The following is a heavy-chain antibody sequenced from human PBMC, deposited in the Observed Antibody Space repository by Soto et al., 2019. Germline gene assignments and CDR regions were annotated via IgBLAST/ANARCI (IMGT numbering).Heavy chain of an antibody. CDR2: ISAYNGNT. V-gene: IGHV1-18*01. Sequence: ASVKVSCKASGYTFTSYGISWVRQAPGQGLKRMRWISAYNGNTNYAQKLQGRVTMTTDTSTSTAYMELRSLRSDDTAVYYCASGIFKSYYYGSGSYSYYYYYGMDVWGQGTTVTVSS. D-gene: IGHD3-10*01. CDR3: ASGIFKSYYYGSGSYSYYYYYGMDV. J-gene: IGHJ6*02. CDR1: GYTFTSYG.